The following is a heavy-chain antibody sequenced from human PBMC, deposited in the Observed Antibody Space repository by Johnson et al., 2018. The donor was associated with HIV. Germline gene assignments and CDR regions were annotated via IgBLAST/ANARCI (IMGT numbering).Heavy chain of an antibody. Sequence: VQLVESGGGLIQPGGSLRLSCAASGFTVSSNYMSWVRQAPGKGLEWVSVIYSGGSTYYADSVKGRFTISRDNAKNTLYLQMNSLSGEVTAVYYCASDVYYDDSSEEGDFEVWGQGTMVTVSS. V-gene: IGHV3-66*03. CDR1: GFTVSSNY. CDR3: ASDVYYDDSSEEGDFEV. J-gene: IGHJ3*01. D-gene: IGHD3-22*01. CDR2: IYSGGST.